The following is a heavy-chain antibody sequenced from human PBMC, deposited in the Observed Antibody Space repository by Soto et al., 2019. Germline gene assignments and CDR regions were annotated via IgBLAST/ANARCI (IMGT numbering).Heavy chain of an antibody. CDR3: AKEAFVVVTAPAFDY. Sequence: QVQLVESGGGVVQPGRSLRLSCAASGFTFSSYVIHWVLQAPGKGLEWVAVISDDGSNKYYADSVKGRFTMSRDNYKNKLYLQMNSLGAEDTAVYYCAKEAFVVVTAPAFDYWGQGTLVTVSS. V-gene: IGHV3-30*18. D-gene: IGHD2-21*02. CDR2: ISDDGSNK. J-gene: IGHJ4*02. CDR1: GFTFSSYV.